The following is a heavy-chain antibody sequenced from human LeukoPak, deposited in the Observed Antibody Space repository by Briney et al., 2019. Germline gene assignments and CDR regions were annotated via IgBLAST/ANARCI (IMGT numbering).Heavy chain of an antibody. Sequence: GGSLRLSCAASGFTFDDYTMHWVRQAPGKGLEWVSLISWDGGSTYYADSVKGRFTISRDNSKNSLYLQMNSLRVEDTAVYYCARDGFYCNGRRRHSPTGGFDSWGQGTLVTVSS. D-gene: IGHD2/OR15-2a*01. CDR3: ARDGFYCNGRRRHSPTGGFDS. CDR1: GFTFDDYT. CDR2: ISWDGGST. J-gene: IGHJ4*02. V-gene: IGHV3-43*01.